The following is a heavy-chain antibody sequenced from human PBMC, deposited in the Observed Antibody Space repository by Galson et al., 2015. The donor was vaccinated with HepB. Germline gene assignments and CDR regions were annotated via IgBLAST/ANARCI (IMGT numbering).Heavy chain of an antibody. CDR2: IIGSGHYT. D-gene: IGHD3-10*01. CDR1: GFTFSNYA. J-gene: IGHJ4*02. V-gene: IGHV3-23*01. Sequence: SLRLSCAASGFTFSNYAMSWVRQAPGKGLEWVSSIIGSGHYTHYADSVKGHFTISRDNSNNTLFLQMSGLRAEDTAVYYCAKARFEWFGQLADLDFEYWGQGTLVTVSS. CDR3: AKARFEWFGQLADLDFEY.